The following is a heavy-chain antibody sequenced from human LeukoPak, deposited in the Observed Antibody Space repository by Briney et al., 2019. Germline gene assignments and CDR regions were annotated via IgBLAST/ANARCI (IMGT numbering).Heavy chain of an antibody. J-gene: IGHJ6*03. V-gene: IGHV4-38-2*01. D-gene: IGHD1-1*01. Sequence: SETLSLTCGVSDYTISSGDYWGWIRQPPGKGLEWIGYIFHTGTTYYNPALKSRVTISVDTSKNQFSLRLNSVTAADTAVYYCARCIISTDRSLYPYIDFWGRGTTVTVSS. CDR3: ARCIISTDRSLYPYIDF. CDR2: IFHTGTT. CDR1: DYTISSGDY.